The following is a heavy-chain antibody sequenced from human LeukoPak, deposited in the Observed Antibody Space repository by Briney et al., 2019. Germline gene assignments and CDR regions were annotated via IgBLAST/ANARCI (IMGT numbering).Heavy chain of an antibody. D-gene: IGHD3-10*01. J-gene: IGHJ4*02. CDR2: NK. Sequence: NKYYADSVKGRFTISRDNSKNTLYLQMNSLRAEDTAVYYCAKVSGTKVYWGQGTLVTVSS. CDR3: AKVSGTKVY. V-gene: IGHV3-30*07.